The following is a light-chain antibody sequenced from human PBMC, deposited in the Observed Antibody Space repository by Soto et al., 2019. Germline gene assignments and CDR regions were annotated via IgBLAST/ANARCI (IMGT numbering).Light chain of an antibody. V-gene: IGLV2-14*01. Sequence: QSALTQPASVSGSPGQSITISCTGTSSDVGGYNYVSWYQPHPGKAPKLMIYEVSNRPSGVSNRFSGSKSGNTASLTISGLQAEDEADYYCSSYTSSITPCVFGTGTMLTVL. CDR3: SSYTSSITPCV. J-gene: IGLJ1*01. CDR2: EVS. CDR1: SSDVGGYNY.